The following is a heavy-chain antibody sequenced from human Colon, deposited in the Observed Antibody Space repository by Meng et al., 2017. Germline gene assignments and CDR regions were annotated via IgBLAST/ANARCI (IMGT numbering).Heavy chain of an antibody. J-gene: IGHJ5*02. CDR1: GASVGGDY. Sequence: WGSLSLSCTVSGASVGGDYWSWFRQPQGKGLEWIGYIYNTGSTNYNPSLKSRVTISIDTSKSQFSLELSSVTAADTAVYYCARGPPAASWGPGTLVTVSS. CDR2: IYNTGST. D-gene: IGHD2-15*01. V-gene: IGHV4-59*02. CDR3: ARGPPAAS.